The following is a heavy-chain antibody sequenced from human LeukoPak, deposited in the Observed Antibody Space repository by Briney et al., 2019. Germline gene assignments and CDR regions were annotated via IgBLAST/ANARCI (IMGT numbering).Heavy chain of an antibody. J-gene: IGHJ4*02. V-gene: IGHV1-18*04. CDR1: GYTFTSYG. D-gene: IGHD3-10*01. CDR3: ARLIYGSRSLYC. CDR2: ISAYNGNT. Sequence: ASVKLSCTASGYTFTSYGITWVRQAPGKGLEWMGSISAYNGNTNYAQTLKGRVTMTTDTSTSTTYRELSSLISYDTAVYDCARLIYGSRSLYCWGQATPVT.